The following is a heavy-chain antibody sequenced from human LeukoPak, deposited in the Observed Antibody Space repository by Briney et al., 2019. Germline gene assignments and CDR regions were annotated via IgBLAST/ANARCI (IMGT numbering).Heavy chain of an antibody. J-gene: IGHJ4*02. CDR3: ARVEMATITPADY. CDR2: INHSGST. V-gene: IGHV4-39*07. D-gene: IGHD5-24*01. CDR1: GGSISSGGYY. Sequence: SETLSLTCTVSGGSISSGGYYWSWIRQPPGKGLEWIGEINHSGSTNYNPSLKSRVTISVDTSKNQFSLELSSVTAADTAVYYCARVEMATITPADYWGQGTLVTVSS.